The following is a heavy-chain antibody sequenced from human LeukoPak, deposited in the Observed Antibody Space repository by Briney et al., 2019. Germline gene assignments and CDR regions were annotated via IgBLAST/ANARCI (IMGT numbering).Heavy chain of an antibody. Sequence: GASVKVSCKVSGYTLTELSINWVRQSPGKGLEWMGGFDPEDGERIYAQKFQGRVTMTEDTSTDTAYMELSSLRSEDTAVYYCATEVDSSGYYYGNAFDIWGQGTMVTVSS. D-gene: IGHD3-22*01. CDR2: FDPEDGER. CDR3: ATEVDSSGYYYGNAFDI. J-gene: IGHJ3*02. V-gene: IGHV1-24*01. CDR1: GYTLTELS.